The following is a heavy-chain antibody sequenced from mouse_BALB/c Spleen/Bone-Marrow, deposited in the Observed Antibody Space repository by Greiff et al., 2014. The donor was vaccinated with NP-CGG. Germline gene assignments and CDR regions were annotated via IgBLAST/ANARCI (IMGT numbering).Heavy chain of an antibody. CDR3: ARAANYDNHYYVMDY. Sequence: QVHVKQSGPELVRPGASVKMSCKASGYTFTRYWMHWVKQRPGQGLEWIGMIDPSNSETRLNQKFKDKATLNIDKSSNTAYMQLSSLTSEDSTVYYCARAANYDNHYYVMDYWGQGTSVTVSS. CDR1: GYTFTRYW. D-gene: IGHD2-1*01. CDR2: IDPSNSET. V-gene: IGHV1S127*01. J-gene: IGHJ4*01.